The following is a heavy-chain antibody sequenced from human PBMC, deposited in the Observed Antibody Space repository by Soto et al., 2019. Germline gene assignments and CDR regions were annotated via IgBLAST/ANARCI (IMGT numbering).Heavy chain of an antibody. J-gene: IGHJ5*01. CDR1: GNTLTDLS. CDR2: FDPEDGET. Sequence: QGQLIQSGAEVKKPGASVKISCKVSGNTLTDLSLHWVRQTPGKGLEWLGGFDPEDGETIYAQKFQGRVTMTEDTTRDKAYMELTSLRSEDTGVYYCTTRPCRGLYWFDSWGQGTLVAVSS. CDR3: TTRPCRGLYWFDS. V-gene: IGHV1-24*01. D-gene: IGHD2-15*01.